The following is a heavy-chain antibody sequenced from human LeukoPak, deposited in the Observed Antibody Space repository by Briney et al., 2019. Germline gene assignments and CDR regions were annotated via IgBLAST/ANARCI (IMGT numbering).Heavy chain of an antibody. CDR2: IIPIFGTA. D-gene: IGHD3-22*01. Sequence: EASVKVSCKASGGTFSSYAISWVRQAPGQGLEWMGGIIPIFGTANYAQKFQGRVTITTDESTSTAYMELSSLRSEDTAVYYCARGGSPFAALYDSSGYQYLYWGQGTLVTVSS. CDR3: ARGGSPFAALYDSSGYQYLY. CDR1: GGTFSSYA. V-gene: IGHV1-69*05. J-gene: IGHJ4*02.